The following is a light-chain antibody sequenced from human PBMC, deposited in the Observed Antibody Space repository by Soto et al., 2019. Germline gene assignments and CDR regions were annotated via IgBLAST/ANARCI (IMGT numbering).Light chain of an antibody. CDR2: EVS. V-gene: IGLV2-23*02. J-gene: IGLJ1*01. CDR1: SSDVGSYNL. Sequence: QSALTQPASVSGSPGQSITISCTGTSSDVGSYNLVSWYQQHPGKAPKLMIYEVSKRPSGVSNRFSGSKSGNTASLTISGLQAEDEADYYCCSYIGNSFVFGTGTKLTVL. CDR3: CSYIGNSFV.